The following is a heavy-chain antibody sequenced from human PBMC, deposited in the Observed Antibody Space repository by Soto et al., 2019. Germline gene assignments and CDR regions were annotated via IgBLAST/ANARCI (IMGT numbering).Heavy chain of an antibody. CDR2: MNPNSGNT. CDR3: ARAGGRWSSTSCYY. Sequence: ASVKVSCKASGYTFTSYDINWVRQATGQGLEWMGWMNPNSGNTGYAQKFQGRVTRTRNTSISTAYMELSSLRSEDTAVYYCARAGGRWSSTSCYYWGQGTLVTVSS. D-gene: IGHD2-2*01. J-gene: IGHJ4*02. V-gene: IGHV1-8*01. CDR1: GYTFTSYD.